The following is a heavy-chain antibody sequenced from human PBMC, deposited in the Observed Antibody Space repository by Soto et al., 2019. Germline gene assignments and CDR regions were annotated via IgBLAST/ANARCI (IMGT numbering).Heavy chain of an antibody. V-gene: IGHV4-4*02. CDR3: ARGYYYDSSRYFDS. J-gene: IGHJ4*02. CDR1: GGSITCGYF. Sequence: SETLSLTCAVSGGSITCGYFRSWVRQPPGKGLEWIGEIYHSGSTNYNPSLKSRVTISVDKAKNQFSLKLTSVTAGDTAVYYCARGYYYDSSRYFDSWGQGTLVTVSS. D-gene: IGHD3-22*01. CDR2: IYHSGST.